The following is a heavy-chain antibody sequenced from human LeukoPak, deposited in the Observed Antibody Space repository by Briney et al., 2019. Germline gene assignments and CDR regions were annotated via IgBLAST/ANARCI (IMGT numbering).Heavy chain of an antibody. Sequence: GGSLRLSCVASQFTVSNNYMSWVRQAPGKGLEWVSVIYSGGSTYYADSVKGRFTISRDNSKNTLYLQMNSLRAEDTAVYYCARETDSSGYYYNWFDPWGQGTLVTVSS. D-gene: IGHD3-22*01. CDR1: QFTVSNNY. CDR2: IYSGGST. V-gene: IGHV3-66*01. J-gene: IGHJ5*02. CDR3: ARETDSSGYYYNWFDP.